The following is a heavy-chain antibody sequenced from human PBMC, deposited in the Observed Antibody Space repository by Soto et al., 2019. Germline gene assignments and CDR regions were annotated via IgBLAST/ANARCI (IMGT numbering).Heavy chain of an antibody. Sequence: ASVKVSCKLSGYTLTELSMHWVRQATGQGLEWMGWMNPNSGNTGYAQKFQGRVTMTRNTSISTAYMELSSLRSEDTAVYYCARTLYGDNVDYWGQGTLVTVSS. V-gene: IGHV1-8*02. D-gene: IGHD4-17*01. CDR3: ARTLYGDNVDY. J-gene: IGHJ4*02. CDR1: GYTLTELS. CDR2: MNPNSGNT.